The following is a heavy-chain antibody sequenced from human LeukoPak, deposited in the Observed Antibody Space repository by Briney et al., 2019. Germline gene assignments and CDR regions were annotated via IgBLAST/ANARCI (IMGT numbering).Heavy chain of an antibody. J-gene: IGHJ4*02. D-gene: IGHD3-10*01. CDR1: GGSFRGYY. CDR2: INHSGST. Sequence: SETLSLTCAVYGGSFRGYYWSWIRQPPGKGLEWIGEINHSGSTNYNPSLKSRVTISVDTSKNQFSLKLSSVTAADTAVYYCASYAYYYGSGSYSPFDYWGQGTLVTVSS. V-gene: IGHV4-34*01. CDR3: ASYAYYYGSGSYSPFDY.